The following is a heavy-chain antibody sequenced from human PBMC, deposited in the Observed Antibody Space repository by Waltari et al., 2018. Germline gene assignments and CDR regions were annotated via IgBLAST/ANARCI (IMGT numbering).Heavy chain of an antibody. D-gene: IGHD2-15*01. V-gene: IGHV4-4*02. CDR3: ARDRGRGLYLDS. J-gene: IGHJ4*02. CDR2: IHGSGRS. CDR1: GDSISGSYW. Sequence: QVQLQESGPGLVKPSGTLSVTCAVSGDSISGSYWWSWVRQPPGKGLEWIGQIHGSGRSNYNPSLESRVTVSMDTSNNHFSLTVTSATAADTAVYYCARDRGRGLYLDSWGQGTLVTVSP.